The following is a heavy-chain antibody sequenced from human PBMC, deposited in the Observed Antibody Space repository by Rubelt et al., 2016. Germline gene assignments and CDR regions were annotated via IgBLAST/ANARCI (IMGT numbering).Heavy chain of an antibody. CDR1: TGSFNGYR. Sequence: QAQLQQWGAGLLSPSDTLSLTCAVFTGSFNGYRWSWIRQKSDEGLEWIGEVTHSGDANYNPSLRDRVSISATSSKNQFSLRLTSLTAADTGLYFCAGGVGFATNPYYRGPFDSWGLGTQVTVSS. CDR2: VTHSGDA. V-gene: IGHV4-34*02. D-gene: IGHD1-26*01. J-gene: IGHJ4*02. CDR3: AGGVGFATNPYYRGPFDS.